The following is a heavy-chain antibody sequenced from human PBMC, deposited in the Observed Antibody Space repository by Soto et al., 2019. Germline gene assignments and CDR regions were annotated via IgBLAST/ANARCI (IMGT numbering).Heavy chain of an antibody. V-gene: IGHV4-59*01. CDR2: IYYSGST. D-gene: IGHD6-19*01. CDR1: GGSISSYY. J-gene: IGHJ4*02. CDR3: ARDLRGDGSGWWSLDY. Sequence: SETLSLTCTVSGGSISSYYWSWIRQPPGKGLEWIGYIYYSGSTNYNPSLKSRVTISVDTSKNQFSLKLSSVTAADTAVYYCARDLRGDGSGWWSLDYCGQGTLVTVSS.